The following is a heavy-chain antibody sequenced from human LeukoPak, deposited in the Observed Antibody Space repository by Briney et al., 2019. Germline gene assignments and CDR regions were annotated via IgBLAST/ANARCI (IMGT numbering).Heavy chain of an antibody. J-gene: IGHJ2*01. CDR2: ISWNSGSI. CDR3: AKYGAVWYNSSWYDWYFDL. D-gene: IGHD6-13*01. Sequence: PGGSLRLSCAASGFTFDDYAMHWVRQAPGKGLEWVSGISWNSGSIGYADSVKGQFTISRDNAKNSLYLQMNSLRAEDTALYYCAKYGAVWYNSSWYDWYFDLWGRGTLVTVSS. CDR1: GFTFDDYA. V-gene: IGHV3-9*01.